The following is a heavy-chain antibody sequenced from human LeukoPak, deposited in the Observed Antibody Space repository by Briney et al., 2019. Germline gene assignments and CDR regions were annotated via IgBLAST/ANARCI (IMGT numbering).Heavy chain of an antibody. V-gene: IGHV3-33*01. CDR2: IWSDESQK. Sequence: GGSLRLSCAASGFAFSSYGMHWIRQAPGKGLEWLAVIWSDESQKYYADSMKGRFTISRDNSKNMLYLQMNSLRVEDTAVYYCASAAGAFDMWGQGTLVTVSA. J-gene: IGHJ3*02. D-gene: IGHD6-13*01. CDR3: ASAAGAFDM. CDR1: GFAFSSYG.